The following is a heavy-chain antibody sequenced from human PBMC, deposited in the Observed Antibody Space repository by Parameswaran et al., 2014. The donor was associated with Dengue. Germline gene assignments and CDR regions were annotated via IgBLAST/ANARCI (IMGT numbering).Heavy chain of an antibody. J-gene: IGHJ4*02. Sequence: KWIRQPPGKGLEWVSSISSSSSYIYYADSVKGRFTISRDNAKNSLYLQMNSLRAEDTAVYYCARGGSSRDYWGQGTLVTVSS. CDR3: ARGGSSRDY. CDR2: ISSSSSYI. D-gene: IGHD1-26*01. V-gene: IGHV3-21*01.